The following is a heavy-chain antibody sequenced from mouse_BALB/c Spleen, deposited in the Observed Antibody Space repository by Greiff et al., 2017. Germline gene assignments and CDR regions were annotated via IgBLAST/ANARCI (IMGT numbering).Heavy chain of an antibody. D-gene: IGHD1-1*01. CDR2: IDPANGNT. Sequence: EVQLQQSGAELVKPGASVKLSCTASGFNIKDTYMHWVKQRPEQGLEWIGRIDPANGNTKYDPKFQGKATITADTSSNTAYLQLSSLTSEDTAVYYCAREGGVTTVVNYAMDYWGQGTSVTVSS. V-gene: IGHV14-3*02. CDR1: GFNIKDTY. J-gene: IGHJ4*01. CDR3: AREGGVTTVVNYAMDY.